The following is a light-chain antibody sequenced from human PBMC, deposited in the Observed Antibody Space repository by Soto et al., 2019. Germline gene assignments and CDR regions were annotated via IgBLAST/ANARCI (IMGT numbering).Light chain of an antibody. J-gene: IGLJ3*02. V-gene: IGLV1-40*01. CDR3: QSYDSSLSGVV. CDR1: SSNIGAGYE. CDR2: GNI. Sequence: QPVLTQPPSVSGAPGQRVTISCTGSSSNIGAGYEVHWYQQLPGPAPKLLIYGNIYRPSGVPDRFSGSKSGTSVSLAITGLQAEDEDDYHCQSYDSSLSGVVFGGGTKLTVL.